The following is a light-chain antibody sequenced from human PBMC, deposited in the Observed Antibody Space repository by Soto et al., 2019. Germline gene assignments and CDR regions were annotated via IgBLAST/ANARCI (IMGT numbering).Light chain of an antibody. CDR1: SSNIGNNP. Sequence: QSVLTQPPSVSGTPGQSITISCSGSSSNIGNNPVNWYQQVPGTAPKLLIHSHDQRSSGVPDRFSASKSGTSASLAISGLQSEYEADYYCATWDDTPNGPVFGGGTQLTVL. J-gene: IGLJ7*01. CDR3: ATWDDTPNGPV. V-gene: IGLV1-44*01. CDR2: SHD.